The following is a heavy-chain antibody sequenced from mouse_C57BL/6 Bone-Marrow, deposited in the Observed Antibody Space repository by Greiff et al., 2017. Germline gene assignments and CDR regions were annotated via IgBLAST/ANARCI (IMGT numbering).Heavy chain of an antibody. CDR1: GFTFSSYG. CDR2: ISSGGSYT. J-gene: IGHJ3*01. Sequence: EVKLVESGGDLVKPGGSLKLSCAASGFTFSSYGMSWVRQTPDKRLEWVATISSGGSYTYYPDSVKGRFTISRDNATNTLYLQMSSLKSEDTAMYYCARGDRWTGFAYWGQGTLVTVSA. D-gene: IGHD2-14*01. V-gene: IGHV5-6*01. CDR3: ARGDRWTGFAY.